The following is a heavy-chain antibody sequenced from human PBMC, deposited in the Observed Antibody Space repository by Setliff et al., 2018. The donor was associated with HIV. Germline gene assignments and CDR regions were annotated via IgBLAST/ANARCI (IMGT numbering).Heavy chain of an antibody. D-gene: IGHD1-1*01. CDR3: VRNSFPVGVTGTGPLFDY. Sequence: ASVKVSCKASGDTFNRFGFTWVRQAPGQGLEWMGWVSAYNGKTRFAQNFQDRVAMTTDTSTRTAYMELRNLGSDDTAIYYCVRNSFPVGVTGTGPLFDYWGQGTLVTVSS. CDR1: GDTFNRFG. CDR2: VSAYNGKT. V-gene: IGHV1-18*01. J-gene: IGHJ4*02.